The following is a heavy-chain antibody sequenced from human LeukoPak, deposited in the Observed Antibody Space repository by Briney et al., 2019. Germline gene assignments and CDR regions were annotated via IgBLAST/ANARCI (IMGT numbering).Heavy chain of an antibody. CDR1: GGSFSGYY. Sequence: SETLSLTCAVYGGSFSGYYWSWTRQPPGKGLEWIGEINHSGSTNYNPSLKSRVTMSVDTSKNQFSLKLSSVTAADTAVYYCAREAPTYDCVWGSYRLYYFDYWGQGTLVTVSS. J-gene: IGHJ4*02. CDR2: INHSGST. D-gene: IGHD3-16*02. V-gene: IGHV4-34*01. CDR3: AREAPTYDCVWGSYRLYYFDY.